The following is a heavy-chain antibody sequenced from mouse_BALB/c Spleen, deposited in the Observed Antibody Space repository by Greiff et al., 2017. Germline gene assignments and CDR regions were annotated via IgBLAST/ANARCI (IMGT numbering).Heavy chain of an antibody. CDR1: GYTFTSYV. V-gene: IGHV1-14*01. CDR2: INPYNDGT. CDR3: ARGNWDLFDY. J-gene: IGHJ2*01. Sequence: LVESGPELVKPGASVKMSCKASGYTFTSYVMHWVKQKPGQGLEWIGYINPYNDGTKYNEKFKGKATLTSDKSSSTAYMELSSLTSEDSAVYYCARGNWDLFDYWGQGTTLTVSS. D-gene: IGHD4-1*01.